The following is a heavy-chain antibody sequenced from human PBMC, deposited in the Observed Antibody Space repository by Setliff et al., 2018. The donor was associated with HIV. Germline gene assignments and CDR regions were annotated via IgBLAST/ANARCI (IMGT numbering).Heavy chain of an antibody. J-gene: IGHJ5*02. CDR2: IYWNDDK. V-gene: IGHV2-5*01. CDR1: GFSLSISGVG. CDR3: AHRSGDSSGREFDP. D-gene: IGHD3-22*01. Sequence: GSGPKLVNPTQTLTLTCTFSGFSLSISGVGVGWIRQPPGKALEWLGIIYWNDDKRYSPALKNRVTITKDTSKNQVVLTMTNMDPVDTATYYCAHRSGDSSGREFDPWGQRTLVTVSS.